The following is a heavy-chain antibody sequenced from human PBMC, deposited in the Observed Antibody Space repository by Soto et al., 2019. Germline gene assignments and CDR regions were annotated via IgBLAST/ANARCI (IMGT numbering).Heavy chain of an antibody. CDR2: IYYSGST. D-gene: IGHD3-10*01. CDR1: GGSISSGDYY. Sequence: PSETLSLTCTVSGGSISSGDYYWSWIRQPPGKGLEWIGYIYYSGSTYYNPSLKSRVTISVDTSKNQFSLKLSSVTAADTAVYYCARRSVKYYGSGNFDYWGQGTLVTVSS. CDR3: ARRSVKYYGSGNFDY. J-gene: IGHJ4*02. V-gene: IGHV4-30-4*01.